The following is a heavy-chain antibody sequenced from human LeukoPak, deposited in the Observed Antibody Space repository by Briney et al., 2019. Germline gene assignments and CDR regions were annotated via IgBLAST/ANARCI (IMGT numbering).Heavy chain of an antibody. D-gene: IGHD5-18*01. CDR1: GGTFSSYA. J-gene: IGHJ4*02. V-gene: IGHV1-69*13. CDR2: IIPIFGTA. CDR3: ASTDRGYSYGWDYYFDY. Sequence: SVKVSCKASGGTFSSYAISWVRQAPGQGLEWMGGIIPIFGTANYAQKFQGRVTITADESTSTAYMELSSLRSEDTAMYYCASTDRGYSYGWDYYFDYWGQGALVTVSS.